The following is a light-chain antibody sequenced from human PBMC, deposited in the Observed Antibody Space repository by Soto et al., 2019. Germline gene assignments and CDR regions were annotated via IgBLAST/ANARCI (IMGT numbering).Light chain of an antibody. CDR2: DVS. Sequence: QSALTQPASVSGSPGQSITISCTGTSSDVGVNNYVSWYQQHPGKAPKLLIYDVSKRPSGVSNRFSGSKSGNTASLTISGLQAEDEADYYCGSSTSSSVIFGGGTKLTVL. CDR3: GSSTSSSVI. V-gene: IGLV2-14*03. CDR1: SSDVGVNNY. J-gene: IGLJ2*01.